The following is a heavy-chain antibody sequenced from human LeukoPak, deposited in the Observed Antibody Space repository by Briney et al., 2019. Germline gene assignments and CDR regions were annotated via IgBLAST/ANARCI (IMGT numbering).Heavy chain of an antibody. V-gene: IGHV4-59*02. CDR3: ARFDYGDSAGRAGPLNF. CDR1: GGSVSSYY. CDR2: RHYSGSF. D-gene: IGHD4-17*01. J-gene: IGHJ4*02. Sequence: SETLSLTCTVSGGSVSSYYWSWIRQPPGKGLEWIGYRHYSGSFNYSPSLKSRAIISLDTSKNQFSLRLSSVTAADTAVYYCARFDYGDSAGRAGPLNFWGQGTLVTVSS.